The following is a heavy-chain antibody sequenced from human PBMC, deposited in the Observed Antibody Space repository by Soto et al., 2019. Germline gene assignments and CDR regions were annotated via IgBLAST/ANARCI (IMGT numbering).Heavy chain of an antibody. J-gene: IGHJ4*02. CDR1: GFSISYYW. D-gene: IGHD6-13*01. CDR3: SSSEHSPGQH. Sequence: EVQLVESGGGLVQPGGSLRLSCTASVSGFSISYYWMSWVRQAPGKGLEWVAHIKEDGGVKLYADSVEGRFTISRDNAKNTLYLEMDSLRVEDTAVYFCSSSEHSPGQHWGPGTLVTVSS. V-gene: IGHV3-7*03. CDR2: IKEDGGVK.